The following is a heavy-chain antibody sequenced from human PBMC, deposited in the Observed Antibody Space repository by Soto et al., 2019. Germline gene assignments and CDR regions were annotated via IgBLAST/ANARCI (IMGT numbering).Heavy chain of an antibody. CDR2: ISTYSGDT. J-gene: IGHJ5*02. CDR3: ARHHGPTTSENWFDP. CDR1: GYTFFTYD. Sequence: QVHLVQSGVEVKTPGASVKVSCQASGYTFFTYDISWVRQAPGQGLEWMGWISTYSGDTKYAQKFQGRVTMTTVTSTTTAYLELRGLRSDDTAGYYCARHHGPTTSENWFDPWGQGTLVTVSS. V-gene: IGHV1-18*01. D-gene: IGHD5-12*01.